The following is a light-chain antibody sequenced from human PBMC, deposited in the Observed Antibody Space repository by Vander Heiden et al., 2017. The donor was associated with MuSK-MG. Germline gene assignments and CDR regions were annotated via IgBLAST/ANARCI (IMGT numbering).Light chain of an antibody. Sequence: DIVLTPSPGSLSLSPGERATLSCRASQSVTSSYLAWYQQKPGQPPRLLIYGACTRATGIPDRFICSGSGTDFTLTSTRLGPEDIAVYYCQKDGNRPHRFGGGTKVEIK. J-gene: IGKJ4*02. CDR1: QSVTSSY. V-gene: IGKV3-20*01. CDR3: QKDGNRPHR. CDR2: GAC.